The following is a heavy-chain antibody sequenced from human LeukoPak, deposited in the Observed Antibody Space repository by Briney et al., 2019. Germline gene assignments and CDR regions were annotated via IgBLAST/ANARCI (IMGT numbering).Heavy chain of an antibody. CDR2: ISAYNGNT. CDR3: ARVIITIFGVVKEPVDY. Sequence: ASVKVSCKASSYTFTSYGISWVRQAPGQGLEWMGWISAYNGNTNYAQKLQGRVTMNTDTSTSTAYMELRSLRSDDTAVYYCARVIITIFGVVKEPVDYWGQGTLVTVSS. CDR1: SYTFTSYG. J-gene: IGHJ4*02. V-gene: IGHV1-18*01. D-gene: IGHD3-3*01.